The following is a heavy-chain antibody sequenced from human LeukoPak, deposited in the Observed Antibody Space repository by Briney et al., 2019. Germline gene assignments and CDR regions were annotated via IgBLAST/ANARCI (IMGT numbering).Heavy chain of an antibody. D-gene: IGHD5-18*01. CDR1: GFTFSSYG. J-gene: IGHJ3*02. CDR3: ARSRGYVDTAMVDAFDI. V-gene: IGHV3-30*03. CDR2: ISYDGSNK. Sequence: PGGSLRLSCAASGFTFSSYGMHWVRQAPGKGLEWVAVISYDGSNKYYADSVKGRFTISRDNSKNTLYLQMNSLRAEDTAVYYCARSRGYVDTAMVDAFDIWGQGTMVTVSS.